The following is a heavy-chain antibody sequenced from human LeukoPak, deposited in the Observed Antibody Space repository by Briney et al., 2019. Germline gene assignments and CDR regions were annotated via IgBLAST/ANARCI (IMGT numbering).Heavy chain of an antibody. CDR2: ISSSSSYI. Sequence: PEGSLRLSCAASGFTFSSYSMNWVRQAPGKGLEWVSSISSSSSYIYYADSVKGRFTVSRDNAKNSLYLQMNSLRAEDTAVYYCARDASRCSGGSCYHLGAFDIWGQGTMVTVSS. D-gene: IGHD2-15*01. CDR1: GFTFSSYS. J-gene: IGHJ3*02. V-gene: IGHV3-21*01. CDR3: ARDASRCSGGSCYHLGAFDI.